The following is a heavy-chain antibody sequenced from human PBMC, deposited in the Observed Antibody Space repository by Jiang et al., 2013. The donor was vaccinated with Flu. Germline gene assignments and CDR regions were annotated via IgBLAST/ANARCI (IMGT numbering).Heavy chain of an antibody. CDR3: ARVIYRIAVAGEGWFDP. D-gene: IGHD6-19*01. V-gene: IGHV6-1*01. J-gene: IGHJ5*02. Sequence: IRQSPSRGLEWLGRTYYRSKWYNDYAVSVKSRITINPDTSKNQFSLQLNSVTPEDTAAYYCARVIYRIAVAGEGWFDP. CDR2: TYYRSKWYN.